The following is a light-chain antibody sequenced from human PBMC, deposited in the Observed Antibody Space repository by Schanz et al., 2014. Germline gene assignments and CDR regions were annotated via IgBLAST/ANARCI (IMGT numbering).Light chain of an antibody. V-gene: IGLV2-14*01. CDR3: SSFTSNGTLL. Sequence: QSALTQPASVSGSPGQSITISCTGTSSDIGSYNYVSWYQQYPGEAPKLIIYDVTYRPSGVSHRFSGSKSGNAASLTISGDLPEAEAEYDCSSFTSNGTLLFGGGAKLTVL. J-gene: IGLJ2*01. CDR1: SSDIGSYNY. CDR2: DVT.